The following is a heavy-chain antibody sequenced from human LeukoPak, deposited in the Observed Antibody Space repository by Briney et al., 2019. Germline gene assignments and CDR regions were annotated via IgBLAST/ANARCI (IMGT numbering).Heavy chain of an antibody. Sequence: PGGSLRLSCAASGFTFSNNFMSWVRQAPGKGLEWVSVIYSGGSTYYADSVKGRFTISRDNSKNTLYLQMNSLRAEDTAVYYCARDKWGQYSGYDTGVGYWGQGTLVTVSS. CDR1: GFTFSNNF. D-gene: IGHD5-12*01. CDR3: ARDKWGQYSGYDTGVGY. CDR2: IYSGGST. J-gene: IGHJ4*02. V-gene: IGHV3-53*01.